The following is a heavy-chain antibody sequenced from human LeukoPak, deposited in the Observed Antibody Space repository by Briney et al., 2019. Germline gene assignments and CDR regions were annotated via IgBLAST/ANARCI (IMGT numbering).Heavy chain of an antibody. CDR2: SDPEDGER. Sequence: ASVKVSCKVSGKTLSDLSIHWLRQPPRKGLEWLGGSDPEDGERIYAQMFQGRVTMTEDTSIDTPYMELSSLRSEDTAVYYCVTGFTTMAVDYFDYWGQGTLVTVSP. CDR3: VTGFTTMAVDYFDY. D-gene: IGHD5-18*01. CDR1: GKTLSDLS. V-gene: IGHV1-24*01. J-gene: IGHJ4*02.